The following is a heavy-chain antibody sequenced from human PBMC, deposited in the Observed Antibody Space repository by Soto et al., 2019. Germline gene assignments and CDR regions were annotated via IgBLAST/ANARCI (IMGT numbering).Heavy chain of an antibody. D-gene: IGHD3-9*01. CDR3: ARHVYDILPCSHFPHSYYGTHV. CDR2: IYPGDSGT. CDR1: GYSFTSYW. J-gene: IGHJ6*02. Sequence: PGESMKISGKGSGYSFTSYWIGWVRQMPGKGLEWMGIIYPGDSGTRYSPSFQGEVTILADKSISTAYLQWSSLKASDTAMYYCARHVYDILPCSHFPHSYYGTHVRGQATSVTVS. V-gene: IGHV5-51*01.